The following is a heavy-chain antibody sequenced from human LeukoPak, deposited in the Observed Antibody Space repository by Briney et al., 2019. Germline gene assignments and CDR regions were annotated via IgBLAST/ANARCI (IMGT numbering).Heavy chain of an antibody. CDR1: GYIFTNFG. Sequence: ASVKVSCKASGYIFTNFGISWVRQARGQGLEWMGWISGYNGNTKYVQKFQGRVTMTTDTSTSTAYMELRSLRSDDTAVYYCARDRCSGGSCYSGYMDVWGKGTTVTVSS. CDR2: ISGYNGNT. D-gene: IGHD2-15*01. J-gene: IGHJ6*03. V-gene: IGHV1-18*01. CDR3: ARDRCSGGSCYSGYMDV.